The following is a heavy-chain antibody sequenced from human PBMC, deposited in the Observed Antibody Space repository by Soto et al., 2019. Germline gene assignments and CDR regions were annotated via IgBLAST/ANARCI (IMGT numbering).Heavy chain of an antibody. J-gene: IGHJ5*02. D-gene: IGHD5-18*01. V-gene: IGHV4-30-4*01. CDR2: IYHRGIT. Sequence: PSETLSLTCTVSGASITSDDYYWSWIRQPPGKGLEYIAYIYHRGITYYNPSLQSRVTISLDTSKNQFSLKLTSVTAADTAMYYCARANEDSYGPNWFDPWGQGTLVTVSS. CDR1: GASITSDDYY. CDR3: ARANEDSYGPNWFDP.